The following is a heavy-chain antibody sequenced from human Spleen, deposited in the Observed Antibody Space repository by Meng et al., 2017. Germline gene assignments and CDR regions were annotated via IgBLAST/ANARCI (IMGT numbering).Heavy chain of an antibody. CDR2: INRYSGNT. V-gene: IGHV1-18*01. CDR1: RYTLTSDG. J-gene: IGHJ4*02. Sequence: QGPLVQSELEVKKPAASVKVSCNAYRYTLTSDGFSWVRQAPGKGLEWMGWINRYSGNTDYAQKFQGRVTMTTDTSTSTAYMELTSLRSDDTAVYYCATRGNPYLNCWGQGTLVTVSS. CDR3: ATRGNPYLNC.